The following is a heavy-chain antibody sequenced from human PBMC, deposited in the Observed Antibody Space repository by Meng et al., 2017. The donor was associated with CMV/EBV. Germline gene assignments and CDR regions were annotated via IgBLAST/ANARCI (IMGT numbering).Heavy chain of an antibody. CDR1: GYSISSGYY. J-gene: IGHJ4*02. Sequence: SETLSLTCTVSGYSISSGYYWGWIRQPPGKGLEWIGSIYHSGSTYYNPSLKSRVTISVDTSKNQFSLKLSSVTAADTAVYYCARSGRSSSPGRSFLDYWGQGTLVTVSS. V-gene: IGHV4-38-2*02. CDR2: IYHSGST. CDR3: ARSGRSSSPGRSFLDY. D-gene: IGHD6-6*01.